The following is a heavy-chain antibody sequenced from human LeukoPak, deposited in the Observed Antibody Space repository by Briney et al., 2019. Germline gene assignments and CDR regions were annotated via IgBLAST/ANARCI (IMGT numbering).Heavy chain of an antibody. J-gene: IGHJ5*02. CDR1: GYTFTSYD. CDR2: MNPNSGNT. D-gene: IGHD6-13*01. V-gene: IGHV1-8*01. CDR3: ARKRVIAAAGTDPGWWFDP. Sequence: GASVKVSCKASGYTFTSYDINWVRQATGQGLEWMGWMNPNSGNTGYAQKFQGRVTMTRNTSISTAYMELSSLRSEDTAVYYCARKRVIAAAGTDPGWWFDPWGQGTLVTVSS.